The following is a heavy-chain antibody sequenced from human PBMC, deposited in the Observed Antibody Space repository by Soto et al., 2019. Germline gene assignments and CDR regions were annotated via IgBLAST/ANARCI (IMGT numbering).Heavy chain of an antibody. V-gene: IGHV4-30-2*01. CDR1: ASLSGSGYS. CDR3: ARSPYFEYIDDGGSPLYFLDL. D-gene: IGHD4-17*01. Sequence: QVQLQESGSRLVKPAETLSLTCAGASLSGSGYSWSWILQPPGQGLGWVAFVYRSGGAFYNPAFTSRGSLSVDRAKKEVSLTLTSMTAGDTDVYFCARSPYFEYIDDGGSPLYFLDLWGEGILVTVSS. CDR2: VYRSGGA. J-gene: IGHJ5*02.